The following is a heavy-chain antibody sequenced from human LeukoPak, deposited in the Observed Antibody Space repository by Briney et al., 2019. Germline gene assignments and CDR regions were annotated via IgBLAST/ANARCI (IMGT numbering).Heavy chain of an antibody. CDR1: GGSISSGGYY. V-gene: IGHV4-30-2*01. J-gene: IGHJ4*02. CDR3: ARRDTYSSPNFDY. D-gene: IGHD6-13*01. CDR2: IYHSGST. Sequence: SETLSLTCTVSGGSISSGGYYWSWIRQPPGKGLEWIGYIYHSGSTYYNPSLKSRVTISVDTSKNQFSLKLSSVTAADTAVYYCARRDTYSSPNFDYWGQGTLVTVSS.